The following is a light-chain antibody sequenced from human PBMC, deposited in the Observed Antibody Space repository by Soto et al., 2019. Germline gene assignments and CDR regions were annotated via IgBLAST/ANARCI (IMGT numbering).Light chain of an antibody. CDR3: SSYASSGAVV. Sequence: QAVVTQPASVSGSPGQSITISCTGTSSDVGGYNYVSWYQQHPGKAPKLMIYEVSNRPSGVSNRFSGSKSGNTASLTISGLQPEDEADYYCSSYASSGAVVFGGGTKLTVL. CDR2: EVS. J-gene: IGLJ3*02. CDR1: SSDVGGYNY. V-gene: IGLV2-14*01.